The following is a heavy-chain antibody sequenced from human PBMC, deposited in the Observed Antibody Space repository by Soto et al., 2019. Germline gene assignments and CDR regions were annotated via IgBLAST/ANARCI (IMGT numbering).Heavy chain of an antibody. J-gene: IGHJ5*02. V-gene: IGHV4-39*07. Sequence: SETLSLTCTVSGGSISSGGYYWSWIRQPPGKGLEWIGEINHSGSTNYNPSLKSRVTISVDTSKNQFSLKLSSVTAADTAVYYCARGRGSVTRVKWFDPWGQGALVTVSS. CDR1: GGSISSGGYY. D-gene: IGHD3-10*01. CDR2: INHSGST. CDR3: ARGRGSVTRVKWFDP.